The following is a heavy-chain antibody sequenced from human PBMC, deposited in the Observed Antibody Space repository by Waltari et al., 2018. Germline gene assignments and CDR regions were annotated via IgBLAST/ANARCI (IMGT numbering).Heavy chain of an antibody. D-gene: IGHD2-15*01. CDR3: ARMVVVAANLDY. V-gene: IGHV4-38-2*01. J-gene: IGHJ4*01. CDR1: GYSISSGYY. Sequence: QVQLQESGPGLVKPSETLSLTCAVSGYSISSGYYWGWIRQPPGKGLEWIGSIYHSWSTYSHPSLKSRVTISVDTTKNQFSLKLSSVTAADPAVYYCARMVVVAANLDYWGHGTLFTVSS. CDR2: IYHSWST.